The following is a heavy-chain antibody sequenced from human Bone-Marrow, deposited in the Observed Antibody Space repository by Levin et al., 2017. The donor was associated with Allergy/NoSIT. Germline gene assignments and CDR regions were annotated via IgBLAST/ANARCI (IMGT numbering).Heavy chain of an antibody. D-gene: IGHD3-16*01. J-gene: IGHJ4*02. CDR2: TSSSGDNT. CDR3: AKIGWVQSTSSGASGQY. V-gene: IGHV3-23*01. CDR1: GFTFRDYA. Sequence: LSLTCAASGFTFRDYAMSWVRQAPGKGLEWVSATSSSGDNTNYADSVKGRFTVSRDNSKNTLYLQMSALGVDDTAVYYCAKIGWVQSTSSGASGQYWGQGTLVTVSS.